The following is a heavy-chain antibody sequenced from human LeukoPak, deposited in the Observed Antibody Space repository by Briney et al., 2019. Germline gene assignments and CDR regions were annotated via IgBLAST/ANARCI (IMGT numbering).Heavy chain of an antibody. CDR3: AKDILPMWGVYSSGWYGGFDY. J-gene: IGHJ4*02. V-gene: IGHV3-23*01. CDR1: GFTFSSYA. D-gene: IGHD6-19*01. Sequence: PGGSLRLSCAASGFTFSSYAMSWVRQAPGKGLEWVSAISGSGGSTYYADSVKGRFTISRDNSKNTLYLQMNSLRAEDTAVYYCAKDILPMWGVYSSGWYGGFDYWGQGTLVTVSS. CDR2: ISGSGGST.